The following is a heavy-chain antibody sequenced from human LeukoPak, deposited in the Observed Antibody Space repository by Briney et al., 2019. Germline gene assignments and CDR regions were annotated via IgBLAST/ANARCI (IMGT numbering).Heavy chain of an antibody. V-gene: IGHV3-30*03. CDR2: ISFDGGYK. D-gene: IGHD3-9*01. CDR1: EFTLSTYG. J-gene: IGHJ4*02. CDR3: ARGRYYDILTGRPLDY. Sequence: GRSLRLSCAASEFTLSTYGMHWVRQAPGKGLEWVAVISFDGGYKYYADSVKGRFTISRDNSKNTLYLQVNSLRTEDTAVYYCARGRYYDILTGRPLDYWGQGTLVTVSS.